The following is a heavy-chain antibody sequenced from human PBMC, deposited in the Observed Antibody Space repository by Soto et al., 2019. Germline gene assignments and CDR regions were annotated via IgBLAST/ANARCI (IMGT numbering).Heavy chain of an antibody. CDR3: AASSNYCGGDCYSPFLNYGMDV. J-gene: IGHJ6*02. CDR1: GFTFTSSA. CDR2: IVVGSGNT. V-gene: IGHV1-58*01. Sequence: SVKVSCKASGFTFTSSAVQWVRQARGQRLEWIGWIVVGSGNTNYAQKFQERVTITRDMSASTAYMELSSLRSEDTAVYYCAASSNYCGGDCYSPFLNYGMDVWGQGTTVTVS. D-gene: IGHD2-21*02.